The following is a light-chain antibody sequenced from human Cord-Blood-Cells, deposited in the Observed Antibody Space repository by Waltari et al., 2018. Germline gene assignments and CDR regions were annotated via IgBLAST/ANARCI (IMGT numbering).Light chain of an antibody. J-gene: IGKJ2*01. CDR2: AAS. CDR3: QQSYTTPYT. Sequence: DIQMTQSPHSLSASVADRVTITCRASQSISSYLNWYQQKPGKAPKLLIYAASSLQSRVPSSFSGSGSGTDFTLTISSLKPEDFATYYCQQSYTTPYTFGQGTKLEIK. V-gene: IGKV1-39*01. CDR1: QSISSY.